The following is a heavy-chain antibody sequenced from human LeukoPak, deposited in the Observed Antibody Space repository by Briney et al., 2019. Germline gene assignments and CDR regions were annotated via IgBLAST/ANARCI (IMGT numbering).Heavy chain of an antibody. CDR3: ASEIRVEYYYYYMDV. CDR2: IKQDGSEK. J-gene: IGHJ6*03. V-gene: IGHV3-7*01. Sequence: GGSLRLSCAASGFTFSSYWMSWVRQAPGKGLEWVANIKQDGSEKYYVDSVKGRFTISRDNAKNSLYLQMNSLRAEDTAVYYCASEIRVEYYYYYMDVWGKGTTVTVSS. CDR1: GFTFSSYW.